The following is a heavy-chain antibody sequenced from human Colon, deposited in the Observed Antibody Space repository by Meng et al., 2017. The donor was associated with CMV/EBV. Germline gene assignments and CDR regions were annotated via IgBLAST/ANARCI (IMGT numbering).Heavy chain of an antibody. CDR2: IYPQDGGT. CDR3: VRESWYFDF. J-gene: IGHJ4*02. Sequence: QGQRGHSWTEVKKSGASVKVSCKTSGYTFTANHLQWVRQAPGQGLEWMGWIYPQDGGTYFAQKFQDRVTLTRDTSITTAYMELSGLTSDDTAIYYCVRESWYFDFWGEGTLVTVSS. D-gene: IGHD6-13*01. CDR1: GYTFTANH. V-gene: IGHV1-2*02.